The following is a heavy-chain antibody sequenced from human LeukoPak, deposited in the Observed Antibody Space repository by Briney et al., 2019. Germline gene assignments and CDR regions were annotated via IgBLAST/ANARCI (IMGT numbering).Heavy chain of an antibody. Sequence: ASVKVSCKASGYTFTSYYIHWVRQAPGQGLEWMGIINPGGGSTSYAQNFQGRVTMTRDTSTSTVYMELSSLRSEDTAIYYCARGGDNSYLDYWGQGTLVTVSS. D-gene: IGHD4-23*01. V-gene: IGHV1-46*01. J-gene: IGHJ4*02. CDR2: INPGGGST. CDR3: ARGGDNSYLDY. CDR1: GYTFTSYY.